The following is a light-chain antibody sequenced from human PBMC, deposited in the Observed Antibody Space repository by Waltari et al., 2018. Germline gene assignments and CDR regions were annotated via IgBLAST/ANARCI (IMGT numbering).Light chain of an antibody. V-gene: IGLV2-14*01. Sequence: QSALTQPASVSGSPGQSITISCTGTSRAVGVYNYVSGYQQNPGKAPKLMIYDVTKRPSGVSDRFSGSKSGNTASLTISGLQAEDEADYYCCSYTTSSAWVFGGGTKLTVL. CDR1: SRAVGVYNY. J-gene: IGLJ3*02. CDR3: CSYTTSSAWV. CDR2: DVT.